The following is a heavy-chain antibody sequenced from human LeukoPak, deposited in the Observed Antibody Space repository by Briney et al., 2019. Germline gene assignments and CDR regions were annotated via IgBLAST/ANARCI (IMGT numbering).Heavy chain of an antibody. CDR1: GFTFSSYG. D-gene: IGHD5-18*01. V-gene: IGHV3-23*01. Sequence: GGSLRLSCAASGFTFSSYGMHWVRQAPEKGLDWVSVISGSAHKIRYADSVKGRFTISRGNSENIVYLQMNNLRAEDTAVYYCAGRVTGYSSGYVYWGQGTLVTVSS. J-gene: IGHJ4*02. CDR3: AGRVTGYSSGYVY. CDR2: ISGSAHKI.